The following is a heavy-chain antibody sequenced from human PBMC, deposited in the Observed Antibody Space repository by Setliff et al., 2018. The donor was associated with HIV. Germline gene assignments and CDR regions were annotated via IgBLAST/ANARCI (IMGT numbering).Heavy chain of an antibody. J-gene: IGHJ6*02. Sequence: PSETLSLTCTVSGGSISSGSYYWSWIRQPAGKGLEWIGRVHSDGTSNYNPSLKSRVTMSLDTSKNQFSLKLSSVTAADTAVYYCAREDYYYYGMDVWGQGTTVTVSS. CDR3: AREDYYYYGMDV. V-gene: IGHV4-61*02. CDR2: VHSDGTS. CDR1: GGSISSGSYY.